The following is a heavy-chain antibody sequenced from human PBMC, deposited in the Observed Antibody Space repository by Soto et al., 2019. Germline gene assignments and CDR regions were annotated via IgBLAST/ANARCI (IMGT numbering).Heavy chain of an antibody. CDR1: GFTFSSYG. CDR3: AKDNGADPGYYYYGMDV. J-gene: IGHJ6*02. CDR2: ISYDGSNK. D-gene: IGHD2-8*01. Sequence: PVGSLRLSCAASGFTFSSYGMHWVRQAPGKGLEWVAVISYDGSNKYYADSVKGRFTISRDNSKNTLYLQMNSLRAEDTAVYYCAKDNGADPGYYYYGMDVWGQGTTVTSP. V-gene: IGHV3-30*18.